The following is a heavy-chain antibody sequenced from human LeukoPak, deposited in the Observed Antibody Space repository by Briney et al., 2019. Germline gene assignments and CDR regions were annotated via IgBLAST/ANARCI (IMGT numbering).Heavy chain of an antibody. CDR1: GFTFSSYG. D-gene: IGHD1-26*01. J-gene: IGHJ6*03. V-gene: IGHV3-30*02. Sequence: TGGSLRLSCAASGFTFSSYGMHWVRQAPGEGLEWVAYIRYDGSNKYYADSVKGRFTISRDNSKNTLYLQMNSLRAEDTAVYCCAKDEGELLAYYYYMDVWGKGTTVTISS. CDR2: IRYDGSNK. CDR3: AKDEGELLAYYYYMDV.